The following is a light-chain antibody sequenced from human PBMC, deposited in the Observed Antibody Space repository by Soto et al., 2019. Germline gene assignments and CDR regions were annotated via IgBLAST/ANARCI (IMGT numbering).Light chain of an antibody. CDR2: DVT. V-gene: IGLV2-11*01. CDR1: SSDVGSSNNY. Sequence: QSALTQPRSVSGSPGQSVTISCTGSSSDVGSSNNYVSWYQQHPGKAPKLMIYDVTKRPSGVPDRFSGSKSGNTASLTISGLQAEDEADYYCCSFAGSYSFAFGTGTKVTVL. J-gene: IGLJ1*01. CDR3: CSFAGSYSFA.